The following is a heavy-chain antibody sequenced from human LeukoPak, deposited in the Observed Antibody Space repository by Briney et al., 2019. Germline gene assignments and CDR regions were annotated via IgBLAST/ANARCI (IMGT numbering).Heavy chain of an antibody. D-gene: IGHD2-2*01. Sequence: PGGSLRLSCAASGFTVSSNYMSWVRQAPGKGLEWVSVIYSGGGTYYADSVKGRFTISRDNSKNTLYLQMNSLRAEDTAVYYCAREGCSSTSCLDYWGQGTLVTVSS. CDR3: AREGCSSTSCLDY. CDR2: IYSGGGT. J-gene: IGHJ4*02. CDR1: GFTVSSNY. V-gene: IGHV3-53*01.